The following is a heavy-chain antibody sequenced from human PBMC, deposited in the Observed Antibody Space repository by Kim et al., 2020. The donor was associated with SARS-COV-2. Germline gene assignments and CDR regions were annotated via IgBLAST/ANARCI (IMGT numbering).Heavy chain of an antibody. CDR1: GFTVSADH. CDR3: ARHDWFDP. J-gene: IGHJ5*02. V-gene: IGHV3-53*01. Sequence: GGSLRLSCAASGFTVSADHMSWVRQAPGKGLEWVSLLFSDSRTFYADSVKGRFTISRDDSRDTVYLEMNSPRPEDTAAYYCARHDWFDPWGHGTQVTVSS. CDR2: LFSDSRT.